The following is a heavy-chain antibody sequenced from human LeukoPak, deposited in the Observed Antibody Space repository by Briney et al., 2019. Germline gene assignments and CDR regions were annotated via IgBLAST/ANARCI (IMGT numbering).Heavy chain of an antibody. J-gene: IGHJ6*02. D-gene: IGHD2-2*01. CDR1: GFTFDEYA. CDR2: ISGDGGST. V-gene: IGHV3-43*02. CDR3: AQDISYGYCSSTSCYAGGMDV. Sequence: PGGSLRLSCAASGFTFDEYAMHWVRQAPGKGLGWVSLISGDGGSTYYADSVKGRFTISRDNSKNSLYLQMNSLRTEDTALYYCAQDISYGYCSSTSCYAGGMDVWGQGTTVTVSS.